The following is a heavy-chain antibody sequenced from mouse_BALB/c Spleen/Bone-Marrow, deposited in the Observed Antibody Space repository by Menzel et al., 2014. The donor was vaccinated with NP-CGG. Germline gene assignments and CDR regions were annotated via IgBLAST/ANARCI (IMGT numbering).Heavy chain of an antibody. Sequence: VKLVESGPGLVAPSQSLSITCTVSGFSLSSYDISWIRQPPGKGLEWLGIIWTGGGTNYNSAFMSRLSITKDNSKSXVFLKMNSLQTDDTAIYYCVREGGYAMDYWGQGTSVTVSS. CDR2: IWTGGGT. CDR1: GFSLSSYD. CDR3: VREGGYAMDY. J-gene: IGHJ4*01. V-gene: IGHV2-9-2*01.